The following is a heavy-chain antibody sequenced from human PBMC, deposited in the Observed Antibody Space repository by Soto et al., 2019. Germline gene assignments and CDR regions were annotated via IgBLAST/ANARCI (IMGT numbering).Heavy chain of an antibody. CDR3: AKYSTSGPSRFFDL. CDR2: IGAGSDGI. D-gene: IGHD5-12*01. CDR1: GFTFTIYA. Sequence: GGSLRLSCAASGFTFTIYAVAWIRQTPGKGLEWVSVIGAGSDGIQYVDSVKGRFSISRDNSKNTLYLHMNSLRAEDTAIYYCAKYSTSGPSRFFDLWGQGTLVTVSS. J-gene: IGHJ4*02. V-gene: IGHV3-23*01.